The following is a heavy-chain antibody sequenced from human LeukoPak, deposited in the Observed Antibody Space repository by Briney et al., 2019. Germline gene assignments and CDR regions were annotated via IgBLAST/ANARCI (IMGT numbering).Heavy chain of an antibody. CDR1: GGSISSSGYY. V-gene: IGHV4-39*01. CDR2: IYYSGTT. Sequence: KTLSLTCSVSGGSISSSGYYWNWIRQPPGKGLEWVGSIYYSGTTYYNSSLKSRVTISEDTSKNRFSLMLTSVTAADTAVYYCARQVSDYFYYYIDVWGEGTTVIVSS. CDR3: ARQVSDYFYYYIDV. J-gene: IGHJ6*03.